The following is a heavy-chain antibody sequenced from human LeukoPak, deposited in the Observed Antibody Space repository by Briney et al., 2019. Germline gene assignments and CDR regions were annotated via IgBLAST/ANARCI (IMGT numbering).Heavy chain of an antibody. CDR3: AKGVGQWLYGMDV. J-gene: IGHJ6*02. D-gene: IGHD6-19*01. CDR2: ISYDGSNK. CDR1: GFTFSSYG. Sequence: PGGSLRLSCAASGFTFSSYGMHWVRQAPGKGLEWVAVISYDGSNKYYADSVKGRFTISGDNSKNTLYLQMNSLRAEDTAVYYCAKGVGQWLYGMDVWGQGTTVTVSS. V-gene: IGHV3-30*18.